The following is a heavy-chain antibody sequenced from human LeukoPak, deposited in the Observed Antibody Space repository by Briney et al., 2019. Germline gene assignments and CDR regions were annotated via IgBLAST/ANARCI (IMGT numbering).Heavy chain of an antibody. J-gene: IGHJ3*02. CDR1: TDSFSSHY. D-gene: IGHD4-17*01. V-gene: IGHV4-59*11. CDR3: ARDLVTVTKGFDI. CDR2: ISYIVST. Sequence: SETLSLTCAVSTDSFSSHYWTWIRQPPGKGLEWIGYISYIVSTNYNPSLKSRVTISMDTSKNQFSLKLSSVTAADTAVYYCARDLVTVTKGFDIWGQGTMVSVSS.